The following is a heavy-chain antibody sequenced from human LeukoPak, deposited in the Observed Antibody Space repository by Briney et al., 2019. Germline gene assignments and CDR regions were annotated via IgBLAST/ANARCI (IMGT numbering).Heavy chain of an antibody. CDR3: AKDGYNYDSSGHFDY. V-gene: IGHV3-23*01. CDR2: ISGSGGAT. D-gene: IGHD3-22*01. Sequence: QPGGSLRLSCAASGFTFSLFAMHWARQAPGKGLEWVSAISGSGGATYHADADSVKGRFTISRDNSKNALYLEINNLRAEDTAVYYCAKDGYNYDSSGHFDYWGQGTLVTVSS. J-gene: IGHJ4*02. CDR1: GFTFSLFA.